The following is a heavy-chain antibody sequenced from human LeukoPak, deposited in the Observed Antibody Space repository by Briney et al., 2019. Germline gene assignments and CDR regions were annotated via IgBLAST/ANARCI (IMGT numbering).Heavy chain of an antibody. J-gene: IGHJ5*02. D-gene: IGHD3-3*01. Sequence: SGGSLRLSCAASGFTFSSYSMNWVRQAPGKGLEWVSYISSRSNTIYYADSVKGRFTISRDNAKNSLYLQMNSLRAEDTAVYYCAGTQDFGVVIGGFDPWGQGTLVTVSS. CDR3: AGTQDFGVVIGGFDP. V-gene: IGHV3-48*01. CDR2: ISSRSNTI. CDR1: GFTFSSYS.